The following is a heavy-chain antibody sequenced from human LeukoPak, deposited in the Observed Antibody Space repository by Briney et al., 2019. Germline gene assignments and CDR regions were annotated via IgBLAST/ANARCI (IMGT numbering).Heavy chain of an antibody. J-gene: IGHJ6*02. CDR3: AKDKYYYGSGSFYNGMDV. Sequence: GGSLRLSCAASGFTFSSYSMNWVRQAPGKGLEWVSYISSSSSTIYYADSVKGRFTISRDNSKNTLYLQMNSLRAEDTAVYYCAKDKYYYGSGSFYNGMDVWGQGTTVTVSS. CDR2: ISSSSSTI. D-gene: IGHD3-10*01. V-gene: IGHV3-48*01. CDR1: GFTFSSYS.